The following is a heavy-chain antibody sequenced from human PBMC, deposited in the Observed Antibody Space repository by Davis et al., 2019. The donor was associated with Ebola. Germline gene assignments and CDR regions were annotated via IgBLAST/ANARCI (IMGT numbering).Heavy chain of an antibody. CDR3: ARGPRITMIVVVISIDY. D-gene: IGHD3-22*01. CDR1: GYTFTGYY. CDR2: IDPNSGGT. V-gene: IGHV1-2*06. Sequence: ASVKVSCKASGYTFTGYYMHWVRQAPGQGLEWMGRIDPNSGGTNYAQKFQGRVTMTRDTSISTAYMELSRLRSDDTAVYYCARGPRITMIVVVISIDYWGQGTLVTVSS. J-gene: IGHJ4*02.